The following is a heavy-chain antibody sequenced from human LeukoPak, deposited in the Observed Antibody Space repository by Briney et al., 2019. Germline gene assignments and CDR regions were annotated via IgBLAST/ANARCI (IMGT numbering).Heavy chain of an antibody. Sequence: PSETLSLTCAVYGGSFSGYYWSRIRQPPGKGLEWIGEINHSGSTNYNPSLKSRVTISVDTSKNQFSLKLSSVTAADTAVYYCARARITIFGVVFDYYYGMDVWGQGTTVTVSS. CDR1: GGSFSGYY. J-gene: IGHJ6*02. D-gene: IGHD3-3*01. V-gene: IGHV4-34*01. CDR2: INHSGST. CDR3: ARARITIFGVVFDYYYGMDV.